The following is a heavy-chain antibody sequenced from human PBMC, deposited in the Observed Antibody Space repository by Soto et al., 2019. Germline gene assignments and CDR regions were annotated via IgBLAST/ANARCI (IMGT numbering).Heavy chain of an antibody. D-gene: IGHD3-10*01. CDR1: GFTFDDFD. J-gene: IGHJ4*02. V-gene: IGHV3-20*04. Sequence: EVQLVQSGGGVIRPGESHRLSCSASGFTFDDFDMSWVRQAPGKGLQWVAGIDWNGGRTGYADSVRGRFSISRDNGKNVVHLQMDALGVEDTALYYCARERSHYDNAGPIDYWGQGTLLIVSS. CDR2: IDWNGGRT. CDR3: ARERSHYDNAGPIDY.